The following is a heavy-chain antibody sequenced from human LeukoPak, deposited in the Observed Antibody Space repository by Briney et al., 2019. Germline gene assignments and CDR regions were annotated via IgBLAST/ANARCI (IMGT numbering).Heavy chain of an antibody. CDR2: INPSGGST. D-gene: IGHD3-10*01. J-gene: IGHJ5*02. V-gene: IGHV1-46*03. CDR3: ARPYYYGSGSTNWFDP. Sequence: ASVKVSCKASGYTFTSYHMHWVRQAPGQGLEWMGIINPSGGSTSYAQKFQGRVTMTRDTSTSTVYMELSSLRSEDTAVYYCARPYYYGSGSTNWFDPWGQGTLVTVSS. CDR1: GYTFTSYH.